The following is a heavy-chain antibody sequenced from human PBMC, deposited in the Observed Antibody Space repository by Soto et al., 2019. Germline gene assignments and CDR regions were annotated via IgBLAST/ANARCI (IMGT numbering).Heavy chain of an antibody. CDR1: GFTFSTYA. Sequence: QAQLVESGGGVVQPGRSLRLSCAASGFTFSTYAMHWVRQAPGKGLECVAVISYDGSNKYYRDSVKGRFTISRDNSKNTLYLHMNSLRSEDTPVYYCARGDREDVAVVIGVRPGEYGVDVWGQGTTVTVSS. CDR3: ARGDREDVAVVIGVRPGEYGVDV. CDR2: ISYDGSNK. V-gene: IGHV3-30-3*01. J-gene: IGHJ6*02. D-gene: IGHD2-15*01.